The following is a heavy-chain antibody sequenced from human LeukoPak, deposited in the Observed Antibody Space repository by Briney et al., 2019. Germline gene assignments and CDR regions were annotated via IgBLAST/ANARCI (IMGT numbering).Heavy chain of an antibody. CDR3: ARDAGRGGWFDP. J-gene: IGHJ5*02. CDR1: GFTFSSYW. D-gene: IGHD3-10*01. CDR2: IKQDGSEK. Sequence: PGGSLRLSCAASGFTFSSYWMSWVRQAPGKGLEWVANIKQDGSEKYYVYSVEGRFSISRDNAQNSLYLQMNSLRVEDTAVYYCARDAGRGGWFDPWGQGTLVTVSS. V-gene: IGHV3-7*01.